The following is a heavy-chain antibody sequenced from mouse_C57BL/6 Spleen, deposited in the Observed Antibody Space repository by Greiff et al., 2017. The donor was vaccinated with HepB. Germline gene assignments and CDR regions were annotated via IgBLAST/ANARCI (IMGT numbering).Heavy chain of an antibody. CDR1: GYTFTNYW. D-gene: IGHD2-3*01. CDR3: ARHEEGWLLFDY. V-gene: IGHV1-63*01. Sequence: QVQLQQSGAELVRPGTSVKMSCKASGYTFTNYWIGWAKQRPGHGLEWIGDIYPGGGYTNYNEKFKGKATLTADKSSSTVYMELSRLTSEDSAVYFCARHEEGWLLFDYWGQGTTLTVSS. J-gene: IGHJ2*01. CDR2: IYPGGGYT.